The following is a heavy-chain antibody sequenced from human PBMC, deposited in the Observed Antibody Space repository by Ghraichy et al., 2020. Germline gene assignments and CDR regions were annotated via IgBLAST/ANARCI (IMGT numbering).Heavy chain of an antibody. CDR1: GFTFRNYW. V-gene: IGHV3-74*01. J-gene: IGHJ4*02. CDR3: ATGAYSSGWFNY. Sequence: GESLNISCAASGFTFRNYWMHWVRQAPGKGLVWVSRIKTDGSSADYADSVKGRFTISRDNAKNTLYLQMNSLRVEDTAVYYCATGAYSSGWFNYWGQGTLVTVSS. D-gene: IGHD6-19*01. CDR2: IKTDGSSA.